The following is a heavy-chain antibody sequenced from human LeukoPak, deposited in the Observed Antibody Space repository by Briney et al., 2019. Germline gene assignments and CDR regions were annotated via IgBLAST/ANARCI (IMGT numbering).Heavy chain of an antibody. V-gene: IGHV3-23*01. CDR1: GFTFTNYA. Sequence: PGGSLRLSCAPSGFTFTNYAMSWVRQTPEKGLEWGSSISASGGNTFYADSVKGRFTISRDNSKNTLYLQMNNLIADDTAVYYCAKPGSGGYNVYFDYWGQGTLVTVSS. CDR3: AKPGSGGYNVYFDY. D-gene: IGHD5-24*01. J-gene: IGHJ4*02. CDR2: ISASGGNT.